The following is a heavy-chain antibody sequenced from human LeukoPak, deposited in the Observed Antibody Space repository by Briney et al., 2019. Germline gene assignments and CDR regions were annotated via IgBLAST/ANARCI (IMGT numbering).Heavy chain of an antibody. Sequence: PGGSLRLSCAASGFTFSSYSMNWARQAPGKGLEWVSSISSSSSYIYYADSVKGRFTISRDNAKNSLYLQMNNLRAEDTAVFYCARDPGGGYSYGPDYYFDYWGQGTLVTVSS. V-gene: IGHV3-21*01. D-gene: IGHD5-18*01. J-gene: IGHJ4*02. CDR3: ARDPGGGYSYGPDYYFDY. CDR2: ISSSSSYI. CDR1: GFTFSSYS.